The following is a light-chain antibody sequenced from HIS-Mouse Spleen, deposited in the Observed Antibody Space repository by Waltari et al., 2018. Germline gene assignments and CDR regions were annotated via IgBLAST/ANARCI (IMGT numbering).Light chain of an antibody. Sequence: QSALTQPRSVSGSPGQSVTISCTGTRSDVGGYNYFSWYQQHPGKAPKLMIYDVSKRPSGVPDRFSGSKSGNTASLTISGLQAEDEADYYCCSYAGSYTFPYVFGTGTKVTVL. CDR3: CSYAGSYTFPYV. J-gene: IGLJ1*01. V-gene: IGLV2-11*01. CDR2: DVS. CDR1: RSDVGGYNY.